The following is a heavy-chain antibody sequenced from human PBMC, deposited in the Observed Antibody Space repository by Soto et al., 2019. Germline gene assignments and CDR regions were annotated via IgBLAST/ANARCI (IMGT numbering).Heavy chain of an antibody. CDR3: ARDRCSGGNCYPDY. D-gene: IGHD2-15*01. CDR2: IHYSGST. V-gene: IGHV4-30-4*01. Sequence: QVQLQESGPGLVKPSQTLSLTYTVSGGSISSGDYYWSWIRQPPGKGLEWIGYIHYSGSTYSNPSLKSRVTISVDTSKNQLSLKVSSVTAADTAVYYCARDRCSGGNCYPDYWGQGTLVTVSS. CDR1: GGSISSGDYY. J-gene: IGHJ4*02.